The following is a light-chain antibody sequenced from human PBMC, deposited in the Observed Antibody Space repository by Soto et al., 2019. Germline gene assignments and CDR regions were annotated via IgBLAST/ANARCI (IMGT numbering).Light chain of an antibody. J-gene: IGLJ3*02. Sequence: QSVLTQPPSVSGAPGQRITISCTGTSSNIGTGYGVHWYQHLPGTAPKLLIYDDINRPSGVPDRFSGSKSGTSASLAITGVQADDEADYYCQSYDGSLSGRVFGGRTKLTVL. CDR2: DDI. CDR1: SSNIGTGYG. V-gene: IGLV1-40*01. CDR3: QSYDGSLSGRV.